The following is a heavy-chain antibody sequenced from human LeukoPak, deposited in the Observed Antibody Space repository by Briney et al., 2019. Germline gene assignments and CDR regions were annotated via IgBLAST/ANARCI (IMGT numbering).Heavy chain of an antibody. CDR1: GFTFSTYW. Sequence: GGSLRLSCAASGFTFSTYWMTWVRQVPGKGLEWVANIKQDGSEKNYVDSVKGRFTISRDNAKNSLYLQMNSLRAEDTAVHFCARDLEEFDYWGQGTLVTVSS. CDR2: IKQDGSEK. V-gene: IGHV3-7*01. CDR3: ARDLEEFDY. J-gene: IGHJ4*02.